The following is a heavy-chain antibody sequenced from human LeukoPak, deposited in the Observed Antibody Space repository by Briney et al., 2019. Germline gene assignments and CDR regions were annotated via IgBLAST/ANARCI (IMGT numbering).Heavy chain of an antibody. J-gene: IGHJ4*02. CDR1: GYTFTSYY. V-gene: IGHV1-46*01. D-gene: IGHD2-2*02. CDR2: INPSGGST. Sequence: ASVKVSCKASGYTFTSYYMHWVRQAPGQGLEWMGIINPSGGSTSYAQKFQGRVTMTRDTSTSTVYMELSSLRSEDTAVYYCARDKSPSVTGIVVVPAAINYWGQGTLVTVSS. CDR3: ARDKSPSVTGIVVVPAAINY.